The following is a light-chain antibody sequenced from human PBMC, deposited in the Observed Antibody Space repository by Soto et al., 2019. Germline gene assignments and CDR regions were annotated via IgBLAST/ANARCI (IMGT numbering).Light chain of an antibody. CDR3: QQRSNWPKT. J-gene: IGKJ1*01. CDR1: QSVSSN. V-gene: IGKV3-15*01. Sequence: EIVMTQSPATLSVSPGERATLSCRASQSVSSNLAWYQQKPGQAPRLLIYGASTRATGMPARFSGSGSGTDFTLTISSLEPEDFAVYYCQQRSNWPKTFGQGTKVDIK. CDR2: GAS.